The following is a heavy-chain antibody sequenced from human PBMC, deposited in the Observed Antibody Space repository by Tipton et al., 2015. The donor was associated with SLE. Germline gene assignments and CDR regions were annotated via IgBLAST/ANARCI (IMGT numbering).Heavy chain of an antibody. CDR2: IYYTGST. CDR3: ARAGGIAARSYYSYYNFMDV. CDR1: GGSISSNY. J-gene: IGHJ6*03. V-gene: IGHV4-59*01. D-gene: IGHD6-6*01. Sequence: LRLSCTVSGGSISSNYWSWIRQPPGKGLEWIGYIYYTGSTKYNPSLKSRVTMSLDKSKTQFSLNVTSVTAADTAVYYCARAGGIAARSYYSYYNFMDVGGKGTTVSVSS.